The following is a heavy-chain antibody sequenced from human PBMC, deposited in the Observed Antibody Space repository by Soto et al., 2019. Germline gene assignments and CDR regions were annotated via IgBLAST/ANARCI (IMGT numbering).Heavy chain of an antibody. V-gene: IGHV1-46*01. J-gene: IGHJ6*03. Sequence: ASVKVSCKASGYTFTSYYMHWVRQAPGQGLEWMGIINPSGGSTSYAQKFQGRVTMTRDTSTSTVYMELSSLRSEDTAVYYCAIPGRDDYYYYYYMDVWGKGTTVTVSS. CDR3: AIPGRDDYYYYYYMDV. CDR2: INPSGGST. CDR1: GYTFTSYY.